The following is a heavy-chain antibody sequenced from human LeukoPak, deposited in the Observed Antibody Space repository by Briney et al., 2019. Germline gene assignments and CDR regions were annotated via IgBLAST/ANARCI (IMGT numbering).Heavy chain of an antibody. CDR2: IYHSGST. CDR1: GGSISSGGYY. J-gene: IGHJ3*02. CDR3: AREPHPRGPEIGAFDI. V-gene: IGHV4-30-2*01. D-gene: IGHD1-14*01. Sequence: TSETLSLTCTVAGGSISSGGYYWSWIRQPPGKGLEWIGYIYHSGSTYYNPSLKSRVTISVDRSKNQFSLKLSSVTAADTVVYYCAREPHPRGPEIGAFDIWGQGTMVTVSS.